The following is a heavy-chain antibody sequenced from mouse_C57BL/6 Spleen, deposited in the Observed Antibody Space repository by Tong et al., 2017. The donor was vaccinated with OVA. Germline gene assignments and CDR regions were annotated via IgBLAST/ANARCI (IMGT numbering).Heavy chain of an antibody. Sequence: VQLQESGAELVKPGASVKISCKVSGYTFTDHTIHWMKQRPGQGLEWIGVINPGSGGTNYNEKFKGKATLTADKSSSTAYMQLSSLTYEDSAVYYCARTDFYYGSFDYWGQGTTLTVSS. CDR3: ARTDFYYGSFDY. D-gene: IGHD1-1*01. V-gene: IGHV1-78*01. CDR1: GYTFTDHT. CDR2: INPGSGGT. J-gene: IGHJ2*01.